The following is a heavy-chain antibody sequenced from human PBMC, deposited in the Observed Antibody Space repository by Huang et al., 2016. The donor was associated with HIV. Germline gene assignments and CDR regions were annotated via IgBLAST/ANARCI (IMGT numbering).Heavy chain of an antibody. CDR2: IYASGST. D-gene: IGHD5-12*01. Sequence: QVQLQESGPGLVKPSQTLSLTCTVSGASIRSGSDYWTWIRQPAGRGPEWLGQIYASGSTKYSPSLRSRVTISRDTSKRQFSLHLSSVTAADTALYFCARARRDGYNLGYYYLDVWGKGTTVTVS. J-gene: IGHJ6*03. CDR1: GASIRSGSDY. CDR3: ARARRDGYNLGYYYLDV. V-gene: IGHV4-61*09.